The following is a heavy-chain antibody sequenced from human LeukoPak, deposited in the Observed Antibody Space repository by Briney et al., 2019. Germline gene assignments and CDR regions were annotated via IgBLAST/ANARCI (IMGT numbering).Heavy chain of an antibody. V-gene: IGHV4-39*01. CDR2: IYYSGST. CDR1: GGSISSSGYY. J-gene: IGHJ5*02. Sequence: SETLSLTCTVSGGSISSSGYYWGWIRQPPGKGLEWIASIYYSGSTYYNPSLKSRVTISVDTSKNQLSLKLSSLTAADTAVYYCARHEYSGSYYGLSWFDPWAREPWSPSPQ. CDR3: ARHEYSGSYYGLSWFDP. D-gene: IGHD1-26*01.